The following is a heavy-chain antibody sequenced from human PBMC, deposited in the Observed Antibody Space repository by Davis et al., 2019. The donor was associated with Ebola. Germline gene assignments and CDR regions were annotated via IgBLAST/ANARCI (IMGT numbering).Heavy chain of an antibody. CDR1: GFTFSSYA. V-gene: IGHV3-64D*08. CDR3: VKDYGLNYYYYGMDV. Sequence: GESLKISCSASGFTFSSYAMHWVRQAPGKGLEYASAISSNGGSTYYADSVKGRFTISRDNSKNTLYLQMSSLRAEDTAVYYCVKDYGLNYYYYGMDVWGQGTTVTVSS. J-gene: IGHJ6*02. CDR2: ISSNGGST. D-gene: IGHD3-10*01.